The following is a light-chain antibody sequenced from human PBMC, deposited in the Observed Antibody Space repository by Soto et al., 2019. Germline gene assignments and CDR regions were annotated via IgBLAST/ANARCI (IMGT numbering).Light chain of an antibody. CDR3: QAGT. CDR1: QSISSKF. V-gene: IGKV3-20*01. J-gene: IGKJ5*01. CDR2: GAS. Sequence: EMVMTQSPGTLSLSPGDRSTLSCRASQSISSKFLAWYQQKPGQSPRLLIYGASSRAFGIPDRFSGSGSGTDFTLTISRLEPEDFAVYYCQAGTFGQGTRLEI.